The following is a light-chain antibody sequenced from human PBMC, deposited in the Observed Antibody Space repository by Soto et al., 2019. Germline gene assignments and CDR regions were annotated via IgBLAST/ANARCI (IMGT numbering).Light chain of an antibody. CDR1: SSNIGDNT. Sequence: QSVLTQPPSASGTPGQSVTISCSGSSSNIGDNTVNWYQQLPGTAPKLRIYSNAQRSSGVPDRFSGSKSGTSASLAISGLQSEDEADYYCAVWDDSLDGVVFGGGTKLTVL. CDR3: AVWDDSLDGVV. V-gene: IGLV1-44*01. CDR2: SNA. J-gene: IGLJ2*01.